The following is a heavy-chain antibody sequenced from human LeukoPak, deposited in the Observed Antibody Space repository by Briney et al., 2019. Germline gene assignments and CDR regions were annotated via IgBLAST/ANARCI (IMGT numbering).Heavy chain of an antibody. J-gene: IGHJ4*02. D-gene: IGHD5-12*01. V-gene: IGHV3-66*01. CDR2: VYSGGST. Sequence: PGGSLRLSCAASGFPVSSNYMSWVRQAPAKGLEWVSVVYSGGSTYYADSVKGRFTISRDNPKNTLYLQMNSLRAEDTAVYYCARDRYSGYNFDYWGQGNLVTVSS. CDR1: GFPVSSNY. CDR3: ARDRYSGYNFDY.